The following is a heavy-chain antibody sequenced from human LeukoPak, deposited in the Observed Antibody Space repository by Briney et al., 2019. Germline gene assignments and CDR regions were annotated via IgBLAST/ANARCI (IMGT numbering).Heavy chain of an antibody. CDR3: AKDRGYSYHSDNFDY. Sequence: QTGGSLRLSCAASGFTFDDYAMHWVRQAPGKGLEWVSGISWNSGYIGYADSVKGRFTISRDNAKNSLYLQMNSLRAEDTALYYCAKDRGYSYHSDNFDYWGQGALVTVSS. CDR2: ISWNSGYI. CDR1: GFTFDDYA. D-gene: IGHD5-18*01. J-gene: IGHJ4*02. V-gene: IGHV3-9*01.